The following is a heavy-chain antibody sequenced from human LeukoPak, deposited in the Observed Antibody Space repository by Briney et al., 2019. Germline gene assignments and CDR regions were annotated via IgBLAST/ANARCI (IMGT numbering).Heavy chain of an antibody. D-gene: IGHD3-22*01. J-gene: IGHJ4*02. V-gene: IGHV1-24*01. CDR1: GYTLTELS. CDR3: ATAPENYYDSSGYHLDY. Sequence: ASVKVSCKVSGYTLTELSMHWVRQAPGKGLEWMGGFDPEDGETIYAQKFQGRVTMTEDTSTDTAYMELSSLRSEDTAVYYCATAPENYYDSSGYHLDYWGQGTLVTVSS. CDR2: FDPEDGET.